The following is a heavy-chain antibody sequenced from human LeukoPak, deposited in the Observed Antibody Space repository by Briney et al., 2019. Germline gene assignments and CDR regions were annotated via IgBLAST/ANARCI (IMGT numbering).Heavy chain of an antibody. D-gene: IGHD2-2*01. CDR3: AKVYCSSTSCFDP. CDR1: GFTFSSYA. J-gene: IGHJ5*02. Sequence: GGSLRLSCAASGFTFSSYAMSWVRQAPGKGLEWVSAISGSGGNTYYADSVKGRFTISRDNSKNTLYLQMNSLRAEDTAIYYCAKVYCSSTSCFDPWGQGTLVTVSS. CDR2: ISGSGGNT. V-gene: IGHV3-23*01.